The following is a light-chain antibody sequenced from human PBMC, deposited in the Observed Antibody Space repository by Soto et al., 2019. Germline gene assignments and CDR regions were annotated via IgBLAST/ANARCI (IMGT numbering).Light chain of an antibody. CDR1: RIIRDNY. V-gene: IGKV3-20*01. J-gene: IGKJ5*01. CDR3: QQYGDSPIT. CDR2: GAS. Sequence: EIVLTQAPGTLSLSPGERATLYCRSSRIIRDNYLAWYQQRSGQSPRLLISGASNRASGVPVRFSGRGSATDFTLTITRLEPEDFALYYCQQYGDSPITFGQGTRLEIK.